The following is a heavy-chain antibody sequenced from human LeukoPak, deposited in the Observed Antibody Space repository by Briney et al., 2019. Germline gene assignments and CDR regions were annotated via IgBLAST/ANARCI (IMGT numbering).Heavy chain of an antibody. V-gene: IGHV3-23*01. CDR2: ISGSGGST. Sequence: GGSLRLSCAASGFTFSSYAMSWVRQAPGKGLEWVSAISGSGGSTYYADSVKGRFTISRDNSKNTLYLQMNSLRAEDTAVYYCAKDRLRYCSRTSCYPYYFDYWGQGTLVTVSS. J-gene: IGHJ4*02. CDR1: GFTFSSYA. CDR3: AKDRLRYCSRTSCYPYYFDY. D-gene: IGHD2-2*01.